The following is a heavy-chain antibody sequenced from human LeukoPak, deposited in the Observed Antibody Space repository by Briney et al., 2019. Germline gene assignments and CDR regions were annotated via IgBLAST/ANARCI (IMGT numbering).Heavy chain of an antibody. Sequence: SETLSLTCGVSGGSISNTNWWSWIRQPPGQGLGWIGEISLTGLTHYNPSLESRVTVSLDKSKNQLSLNLTSVTAADTAVYYCSRENGAFSPFDYWGQGTLVTVLS. CDR2: ISLTGLT. CDR1: GGSISNTNW. J-gene: IGHJ4*02. CDR3: SRENGAFSPFDY. D-gene: IGHD2-8*01. V-gene: IGHV4-4*02.